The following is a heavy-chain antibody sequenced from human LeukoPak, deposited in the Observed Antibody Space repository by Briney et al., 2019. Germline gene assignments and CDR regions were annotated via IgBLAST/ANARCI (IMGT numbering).Heavy chain of an antibody. CDR2: ISSSSSYI. D-gene: IGHD5-18*01. V-gene: IGHV3-21*01. CDR1: GFTFSSYS. Sequence: GGSLRLSCAASGFTFSSYSMNWFRQAPGKGLEWVSSISSSSSYIYYADSVKGRFTISRDNAKNSLYLQMNSLRAEDTAVYYCASPVMQLWLGDYYMDVWGKGTTVTVSS. CDR3: ASPVMQLWLGDYYMDV. J-gene: IGHJ6*03.